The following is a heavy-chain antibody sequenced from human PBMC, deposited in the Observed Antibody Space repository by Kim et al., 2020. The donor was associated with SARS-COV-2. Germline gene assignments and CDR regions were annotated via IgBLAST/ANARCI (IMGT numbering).Heavy chain of an antibody. D-gene: IGHD6-13*01. J-gene: IGHJ4*02. V-gene: IGHV5-51*01. Sequence: SPSFEGRVTISADRSISTAYLQWSSLKDSDTAMYYCARPRYSTSWYPFDYWGQGTLVTVSS. CDR3: ARPRYSTSWYPFDY.